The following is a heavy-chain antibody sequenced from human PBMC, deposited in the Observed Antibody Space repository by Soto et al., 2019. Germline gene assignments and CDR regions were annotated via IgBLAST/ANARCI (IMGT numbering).Heavy chain of an antibody. V-gene: IGHV3-30*18. J-gene: IGHJ4*02. D-gene: IGHD1-1*01. CDR3: AKHRHNYERYFDQ. CDR1: GFTFSDYG. CDR2: VSYDGSNK. Sequence: QVQLVESGGGVVQPGRSLRLSCAASGFTFSDYGMHWVRQAPGKGLEWVAVVSYDGSNKYYADSVKGRFTISRDNSKNTLYLQMCSLRAEDTALYYCAKHRHNYERYFDQWGQGTLVTVSS.